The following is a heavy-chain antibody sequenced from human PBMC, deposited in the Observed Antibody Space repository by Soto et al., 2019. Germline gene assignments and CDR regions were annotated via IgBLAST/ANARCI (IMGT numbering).Heavy chain of an antibody. CDR3: ARRGYGSRWPKVYMDV. V-gene: IGHV3-64*01. J-gene: IGHJ6*03. D-gene: IGHD6-13*01. CDR1: GFTFSNYE. CDR2: ISNNGAHT. Sequence: EAQLVESGGGLVQPGGSLRLSCAASGFTFSNYEMHWVRQAPGKGLEYVSGISNNGAHTDYAKSVKGRFTISRDNSENTLYLQMGRLRAEDMALYYCARRGYGSRWPKVYMDVWGKGTTVTVSS.